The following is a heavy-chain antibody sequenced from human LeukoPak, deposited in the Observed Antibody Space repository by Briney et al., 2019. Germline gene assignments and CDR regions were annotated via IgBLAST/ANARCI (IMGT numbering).Heavy chain of an antibody. CDR1: GFTFSSYA. J-gene: IGHJ5*02. CDR3: AKDLGTTLNWFDP. V-gene: IGHV3-30-3*01. D-gene: IGHD1-7*01. CDR2: ISYDGSNK. Sequence: GGSLRLSCAASGFTFSSYAMHWVRQAPGKGLEWVAVISYDGSNKYYADSVKGRFTISRDNSKNTLYLQMNSLRAEDTAVYYCAKDLGTTLNWFDPWGQGTLVTVSS.